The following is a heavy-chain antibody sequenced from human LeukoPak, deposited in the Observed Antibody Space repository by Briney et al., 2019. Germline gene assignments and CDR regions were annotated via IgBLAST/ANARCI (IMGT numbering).Heavy chain of an antibody. J-gene: IGHJ4*02. Sequence: SETLSLTCTVSGGSISSYYWSWIRQPAGKGLEWIGYVSHFGNTNYNPSLKTRVTISVDTSKNQFSLRLTSATAADTAVYYCARAGDRGELDFWGQGTLVTVSS. D-gene: IGHD1-7*01. CDR2: VSHFGNT. CDR3: ARAGDRGELDF. CDR1: GGSISSYY. V-gene: IGHV4-59*01.